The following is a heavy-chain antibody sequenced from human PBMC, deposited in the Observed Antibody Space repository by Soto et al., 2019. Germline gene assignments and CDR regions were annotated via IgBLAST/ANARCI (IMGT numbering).Heavy chain of an antibody. CDR1: GFTFSSYA. CDR3: AKDPRAYGDYGSYFDY. CDR2: ISGSGCST. Sequence: EVQLLESGGGLVQPGGSLRLSCAASGFTFSSYAMSWVRQAPGKGLEWVSAISGSGCSTYYADSVKGRFTISRDNSKNTLYLQMNSLRAEDTAVYYCAKDPRAYGDYGSYFDYWGQGTLVTVSS. D-gene: IGHD4-17*01. V-gene: IGHV3-23*01. J-gene: IGHJ4*02.